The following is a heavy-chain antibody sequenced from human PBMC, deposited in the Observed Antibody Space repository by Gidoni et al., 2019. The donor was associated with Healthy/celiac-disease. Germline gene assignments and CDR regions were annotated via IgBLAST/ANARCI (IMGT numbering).Heavy chain of an antibody. J-gene: IGHJ3*02. CDR1: GYTFTSYY. CDR3: ARGDCSGGSCSYGDAFDI. D-gene: IGHD2-15*01. CDR2: INPSGGST. V-gene: IGHV1-46*01. Sequence: QVQLVQSGAEVKKPGASVKVSCTASGYTFTSYYLHWVRQAPGQGLEWMGIINPSGGSTSYEQKFQGRVTMTRDTTTSTVYMGLSSLRSEDTAVYYCARGDCSGGSCSYGDAFDIWGQGTMVTVSS.